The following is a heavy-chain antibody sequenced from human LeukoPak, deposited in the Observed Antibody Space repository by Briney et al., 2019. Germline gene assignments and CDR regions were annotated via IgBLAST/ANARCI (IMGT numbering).Heavy chain of an antibody. CDR3: AKDSITMVRGVILSRVDY. Sequence: GGSLRLSCAASGFTFSSCAMSWVRQAPGKGLEWGSAISGSGGSTYYADSVKGRFTSSRDNSKNTLYLQMNSLRAEDTAVYYCAKDSITMVRGVILSRVDYWGRGTLVTVSS. D-gene: IGHD3-10*01. CDR1: GFTFSSCA. J-gene: IGHJ4*02. V-gene: IGHV3-23*01. CDR2: ISGSGGST.